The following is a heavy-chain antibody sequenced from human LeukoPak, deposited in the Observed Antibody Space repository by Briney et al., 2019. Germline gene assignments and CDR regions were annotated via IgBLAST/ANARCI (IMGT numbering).Heavy chain of an antibody. CDR3: ARDSYYYDSSGYLNFDY. J-gene: IGHJ4*02. V-gene: IGHV4-61*02. CDR1: GGSISSSSYY. CDR2: IYTSGST. D-gene: IGHD3-22*01. Sequence: SETLSLTCTVSGGSISSSSYYWSWIRQPAGKGLEWIGRIYTSGSTNYNPSLKSRVTMSVDTSKNQFSLKLSSVTAADTAVYYCARDSYYYDSSGYLNFDYWGQGTLVTVSS.